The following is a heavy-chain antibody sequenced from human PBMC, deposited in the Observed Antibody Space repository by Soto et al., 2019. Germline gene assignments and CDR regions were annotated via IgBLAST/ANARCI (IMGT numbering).Heavy chain of an antibody. J-gene: IGHJ6*02. V-gene: IGHV1-69*01. D-gene: IGHD2-2*02. CDR3: ASHCSSTSCYTGGYYYYYGMDV. CDR1: GGTFSSYA. CDR2: IIPIFGTA. Sequence: QVQLVQSGAEVKKPGSSVKVSCKASGGTFSSYAISWVRQAPGQGLEWMGGIIPIFGTANYAQKFQGKVTITADESTSTAYMELSSLRSADTAVYYCASHCSSTSCYTGGYYYYYGMDVWGQGTTVTVSS.